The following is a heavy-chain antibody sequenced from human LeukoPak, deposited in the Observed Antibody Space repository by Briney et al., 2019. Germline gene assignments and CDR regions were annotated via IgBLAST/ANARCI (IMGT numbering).Heavy chain of an antibody. CDR3: ARDPNRVIWFGEGSLNLGY. CDR1: GFTFSSYA. V-gene: IGHV3-21*01. CDR2: ISSSSSYI. Sequence: PGGSLRLSCAASGFTFSSYAMSWVRQAPGKGLEWVSSISSSSSYIYYADSVKGRFTISRDNAKNSLYLQMNSLRAEDTAVYYCARDPNRVIWFGEGSLNLGYWGQGTLVTVSS. J-gene: IGHJ4*02. D-gene: IGHD3-10*01.